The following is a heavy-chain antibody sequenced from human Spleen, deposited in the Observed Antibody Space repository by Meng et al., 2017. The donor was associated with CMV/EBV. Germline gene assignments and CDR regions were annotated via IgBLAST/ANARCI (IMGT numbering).Heavy chain of an antibody. Sequence: GESLKISCAASGFDFSNHIMNWVRQAPGKGLEWVSSISGSSTYTHYADSVKGRFTISRDNAKNSLYLQINSLRVEDTAVYYCARDLRHYHYGMDVWGQGTTVTVSS. CDR1: GFDFSNHI. V-gene: IGHV3-21*01. CDR3: ARDLRHYHYGMDV. CDR2: ISGSSTYT. J-gene: IGHJ6*02. D-gene: IGHD6-6*01.